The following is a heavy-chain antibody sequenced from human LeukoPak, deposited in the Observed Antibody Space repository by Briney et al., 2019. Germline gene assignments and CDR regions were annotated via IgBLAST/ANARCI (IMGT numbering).Heavy chain of an antibody. V-gene: IGHV4-59*05. D-gene: IGHD3-10*01. J-gene: IGHJ6*03. Sequence: SETLSLTCTVSGGSISSYYWSWIRQPPGKGLEWIASVHYSGSTYYNPPLKSRVTISVDMSKNQFSLKLSSVTAADTAVYFCARQLYVSGSYYAPMDVWGKGTTVTISS. CDR1: GGSISSYY. CDR2: VHYSGST. CDR3: ARQLYVSGSYYAPMDV.